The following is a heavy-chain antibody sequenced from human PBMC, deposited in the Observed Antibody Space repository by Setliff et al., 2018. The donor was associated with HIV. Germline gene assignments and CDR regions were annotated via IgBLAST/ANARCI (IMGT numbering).Heavy chain of an antibody. Sequence: SETLSLTCNVSGGSISSNNYYWGWIRQPPGKGLEWIGNIYDSGHTFYNPSLKSRVTISIDTSNNQFSLNLSSVTAADTAVYYCARNDGYSYGTYFDHWGQGTLVTVSS. J-gene: IGHJ4*02. CDR2: IYDSGHT. CDR3: ARNDGYSYGTYFDH. V-gene: IGHV4-39*07. CDR1: GGSISSNNYY. D-gene: IGHD5-18*01.